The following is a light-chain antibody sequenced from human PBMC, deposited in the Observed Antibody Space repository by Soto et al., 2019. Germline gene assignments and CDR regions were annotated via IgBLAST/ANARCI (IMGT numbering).Light chain of an antibody. V-gene: IGKV1-33*01. CDR3: QQYDNLPFT. CDR2: DAS. CDR1: QDISNY. Sequence: DIKMTQSPSSLSASVRDRVTITCQASQDISNYLNWYQQKPGKAPKLLIYDASNLETGVPSRFSGSGSGTDFTFTISSLQPEDIATYYCQQYDNLPFTFGPGTKVDIK. J-gene: IGKJ3*01.